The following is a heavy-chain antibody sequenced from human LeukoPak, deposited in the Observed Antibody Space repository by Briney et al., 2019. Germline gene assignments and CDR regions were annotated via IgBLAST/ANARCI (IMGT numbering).Heavy chain of an antibody. Sequence: GGSLRLSRAASGFTFSSYWMSWVRQAPGKGLEWVANIKQDGSEKYYVDSVKGRFTISRDNAKNSLYLQMNSLRAEDTAVYYCARQEIAARADYFDYWGQGTLVTVSS. V-gene: IGHV3-7*01. CDR1: GFTFSSYW. D-gene: IGHD6-6*01. CDR3: ARQEIAARADYFDY. J-gene: IGHJ4*02. CDR2: IKQDGSEK.